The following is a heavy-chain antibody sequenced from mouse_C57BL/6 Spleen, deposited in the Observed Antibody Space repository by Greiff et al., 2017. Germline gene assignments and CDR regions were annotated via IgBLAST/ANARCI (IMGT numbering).Heavy chain of an antibody. D-gene: IGHD2-2*01. J-gene: IGHJ2*01. CDR2: IYPGDGDT. CDR3: ARPPMVTAGFDY. CDR1: GYEFSSSW. V-gene: IGHV1-82*01. Sequence: QVQLKESGPELVKPGASVKISCKASGYEFSSSWMNWVKQRPGKGLEWIGRIYPGDGDTNYNGKFKGKATLTADKSSSTAYMQLSSLTSEDSAVYFCARPPMVTAGFDYWGQGTTLTVSS.